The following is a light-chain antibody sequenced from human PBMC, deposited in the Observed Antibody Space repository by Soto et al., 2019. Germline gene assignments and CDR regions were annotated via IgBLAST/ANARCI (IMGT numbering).Light chain of an antibody. J-gene: IGKJ3*01. V-gene: IGKV3-11*01. Sequence: IVLTQSPATLSLSPGERATLSCRASQSVGSNLAWYQQKPGQAPRLLIYDASNRATGIPARFSGSGSGTDFTLTISSLEPEDFAVYYCQQRSNWPPLFTFGPGTKVDIK. CDR1: QSVGSN. CDR2: DAS. CDR3: QQRSNWPPLFT.